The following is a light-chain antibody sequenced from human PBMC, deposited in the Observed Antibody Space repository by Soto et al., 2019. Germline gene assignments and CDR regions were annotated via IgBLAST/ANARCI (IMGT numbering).Light chain of an antibody. V-gene: IGLV2-11*01. CDR2: DVT. CDR3: CSYAGSSSFRVL. CDR1: NSDVGTYNY. J-gene: IGLJ2*01. Sequence: QSVLTQPRSVSGSPGQSVTISCTGTNSDVGTYNYVSWYQQHPGKAPKLIIYDVTKRPSGVPDRFSGSKSGNTASLIISGLQAADEAEYYCCCCSYAGSSSFRVLFGGGTQPTVL.